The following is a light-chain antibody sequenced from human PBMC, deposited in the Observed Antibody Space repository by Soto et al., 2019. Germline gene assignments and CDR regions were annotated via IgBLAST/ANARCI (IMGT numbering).Light chain of an antibody. CDR3: LQYHYWWT. J-gene: IGKJ1*01. CDR1: QSVSST. Sequence: EIVWTQSPATVSVGSGERATRSCRASQSVSSTLAWYQLKPGQAPRLLIYGASTRATGIPARFNGTGSGTEFTLTLSSLQSEDFAVYYCLQYHYWWTSGHGTTADI. V-gene: IGKV3-15*01. CDR2: GAS.